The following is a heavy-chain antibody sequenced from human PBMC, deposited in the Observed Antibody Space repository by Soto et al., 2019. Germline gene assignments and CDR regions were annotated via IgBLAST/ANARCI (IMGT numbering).Heavy chain of an antibody. CDR1: GYTFTSYG. J-gene: IGHJ3*02. V-gene: IGHV1-18*01. Sequence: ASVKVSCKASGYTFTSYGISWVRQAPGQGLEWMGWISAYNGNTNYAQKLQGRVTMTTDTSTSTAYMELRSLRSDDTAVYYCARGFIEDIVVVVAATYALDIWGQGTMVTVSS. CDR3: ARGFIEDIVVVVAATYALDI. D-gene: IGHD2-15*01. CDR2: ISAYNGNT.